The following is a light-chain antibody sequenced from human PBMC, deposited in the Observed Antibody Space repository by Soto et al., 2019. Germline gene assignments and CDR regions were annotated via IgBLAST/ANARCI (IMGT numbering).Light chain of an antibody. CDR3: QQYNNYPRT. V-gene: IGKV1-5*01. CDR1: QSISGS. CDR2: DAS. Sequence: DIQINQSPSPLSASLGDRITITCPASQSISGSLNWYQQKPGKAPKFLIYDASTLESGVPSRFSGSGSGTEFTLTISSLQPDDFATYYCQQYNNYPRTFGQGTKVDIK. J-gene: IGKJ1*01.